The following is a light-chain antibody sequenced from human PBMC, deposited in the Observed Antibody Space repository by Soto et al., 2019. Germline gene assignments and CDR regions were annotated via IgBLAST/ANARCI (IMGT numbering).Light chain of an antibody. J-gene: IGKJ5*01. CDR2: AAS. V-gene: IGKV1-9*01. Sequence: DIQLTQSPSFLSASVGDRVTITCRASQGISSDLAWYQQNPGKAPKLLIYAASTLQNGVPSTFSGSGSGTEFTLTISSLQPEDFGTYYCQQFKSYPITFAQGTRLEIK. CDR1: QGISSD. CDR3: QQFKSYPIT.